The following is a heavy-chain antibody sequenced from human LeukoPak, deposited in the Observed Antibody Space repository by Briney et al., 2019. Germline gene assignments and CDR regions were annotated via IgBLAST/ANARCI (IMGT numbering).Heavy chain of an antibody. D-gene: IGHD6-6*01. J-gene: IGHJ6*02. Sequence: GASVEVSCKASGGTFSSYGISWVRQAPGQGLEWMGGIIPIFGTANYAQKFQGRVTITADESTSTAYMELSSLRSEDTAVYYCARLDEYSSSSRYYGMDVWGQGTTVTVSS. V-gene: IGHV1-69*13. CDR2: IIPIFGTA. CDR1: GGTFSSYG. CDR3: ARLDEYSSSSRYYGMDV.